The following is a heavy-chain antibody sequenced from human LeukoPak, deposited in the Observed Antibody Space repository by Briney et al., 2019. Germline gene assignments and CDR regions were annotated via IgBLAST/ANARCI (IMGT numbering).Heavy chain of an antibody. CDR1: GFTFDDYA. Sequence: GGSLRLSCAASGFTFDDYAMHWVRQAPGKGLEWVSGISWNSGSIGYADSEKGRFTISRDNAKNSLYLQMNSLRAEDTAVYYCARGEKSRGWDYWGQGTLVTVSS. D-gene: IGHD2-15*01. CDR2: ISWNSGSI. V-gene: IGHV3-9*01. J-gene: IGHJ4*02. CDR3: ARGEKSRGWDY.